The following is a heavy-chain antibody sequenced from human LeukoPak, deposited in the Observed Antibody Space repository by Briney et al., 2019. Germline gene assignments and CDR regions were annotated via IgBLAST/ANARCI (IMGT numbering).Heavy chain of an antibody. J-gene: IGHJ4*02. Sequence: GSSVKVSCKASGGTFSSYAISWVRQAPGQGLEWMGGIIPIFGTANCAQKFQGRVTITADESTSTAYMELSSLRSEDTAVYYCARGYDSSGYYYDGYFDYWGQGTLVTVSS. CDR2: IIPIFGTA. CDR1: GGTFSSYA. D-gene: IGHD3-22*01. CDR3: ARGYDSSGYYYDGYFDY. V-gene: IGHV1-69*01.